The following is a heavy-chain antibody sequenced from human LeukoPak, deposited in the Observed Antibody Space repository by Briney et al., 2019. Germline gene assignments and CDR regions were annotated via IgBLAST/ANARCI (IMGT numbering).Heavy chain of an antibody. V-gene: IGHV3-48*04. Sequence: GGSLRLSCAASGFTFSSYSMNWVRQAPGEGLEWVSYISSSSSTIYYADSVKGRFTISRDNAKNSLYLQMNSLRAEDTAVYYCGRVKEASAFDIWGQGTMVTVSS. D-gene: IGHD5-12*01. J-gene: IGHJ3*02. CDR3: GRVKEASAFDI. CDR2: ISSSSSTI. CDR1: GFTFSSYS.